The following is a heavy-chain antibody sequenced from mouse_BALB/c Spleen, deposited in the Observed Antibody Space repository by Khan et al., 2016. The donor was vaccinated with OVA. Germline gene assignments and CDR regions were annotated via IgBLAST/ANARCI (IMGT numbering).Heavy chain of an antibody. J-gene: IGHJ3*01. V-gene: IGHV5-6*01. CDR2: ISSDGTYT. CDR3: ASHLTGSFAY. Sequence: EVELVESGGDLVKPGGSLKLSCAASGFTFSNYGMSWVHQIPDKRLEWVATISSDGTYTYYPDSVKGRFTISRNNAKNTLYLEMSSLKSEDTAMYYCASHLTGSFAYWGQGTLVTVSA. D-gene: IGHD4-1*01. CDR1: GFTFSNYG.